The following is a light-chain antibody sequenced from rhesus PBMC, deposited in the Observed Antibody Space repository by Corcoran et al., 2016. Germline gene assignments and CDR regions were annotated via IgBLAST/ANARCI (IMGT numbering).Light chain of an antibody. CDR3: QHRNSYPLT. V-gene: IGKV1-38*01. CDR1: QGISSY. Sequence: DIQLTQSPSSLSASVGDRVTITCRASQGISSYLAWYQQKSGKAPKLLISDASHLQSGVPSRFSGSGSGTEFTLTISSLQPEDFATYYCQHRNSYPLTFGGGTKVEIK. CDR2: DAS. J-gene: IGKJ4*01.